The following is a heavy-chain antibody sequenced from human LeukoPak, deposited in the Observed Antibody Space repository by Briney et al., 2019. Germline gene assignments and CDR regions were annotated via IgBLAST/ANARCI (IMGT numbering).Heavy chain of an antibody. CDR1: GASFSGYY. Sequence: SQTLSPTCAVYGASFSGYYWSWIRQPPGKGPEWIGEINHSGSTNYNPSLKSRVTISVDTSKNQFSLKLSSVTAADTAVYYCARRRRIVGATPGAFDIWGQGTMVTVSS. D-gene: IGHD1-26*01. CDR2: INHSGST. J-gene: IGHJ3*02. CDR3: ARRRRIVGATPGAFDI. V-gene: IGHV4-34*01.